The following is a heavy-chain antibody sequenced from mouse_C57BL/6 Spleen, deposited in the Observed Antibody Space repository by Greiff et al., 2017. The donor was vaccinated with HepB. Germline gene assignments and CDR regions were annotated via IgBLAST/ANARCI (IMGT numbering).Heavy chain of an antibody. D-gene: IGHD1-1*01. V-gene: IGHV1-53*01. J-gene: IGHJ3*01. Sequence: VQLQQPGTELVKPGASVKLSCKASGYTFTSYWMHWVKQRPGQGLEWIGNINPSNGGTNYNEKFKSKATLTVDKSSSTAYMQLSSLTSEDSAVYYCARDGNFRYGSSSAWFAYWGQGTLVTVSA. CDR1: GYTFTSYW. CDR3: ARDGNFRYGSSSAWFAY. CDR2: INPSNGGT.